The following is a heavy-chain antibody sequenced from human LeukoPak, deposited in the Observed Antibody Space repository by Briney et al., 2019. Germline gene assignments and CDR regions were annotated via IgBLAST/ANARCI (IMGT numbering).Heavy chain of an antibody. CDR1: GFTFSSYW. V-gene: IGHV3-66*01. CDR2: IYSGGST. J-gene: IGHJ4*02. CDR3: ARVYSSRDHDY. Sequence: GGSLRLSCAASGFTFSSYWMHWVRQAPGKGLEWVSVIYSGGSTYYADSVKGRFTISRDNSKNSLYLQMNSLRAEDTAVYYCARVYSSRDHDYWGQGTLVTVSS. D-gene: IGHD6-13*01.